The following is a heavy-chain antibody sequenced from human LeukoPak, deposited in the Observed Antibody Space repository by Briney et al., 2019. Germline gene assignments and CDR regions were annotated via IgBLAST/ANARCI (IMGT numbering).Heavy chain of an antibody. D-gene: IGHD6-19*01. J-gene: IGHJ4*02. CDR3: AKMPVSYSSGWSNFDY. V-gene: IGHV3-23*01. Sequence: GGSLRLSCAASGFTFSTYAMSWVRQAPGKGLEWVSAISGTDPGTYHADSVKGRFTISRDNSKNTLYLQMTSLRAEDTAVYYCAKMPVSYSSGWSNFDYWGQGTLVTVSS. CDR1: GFTFSTYA. CDR2: ISGTDPGT.